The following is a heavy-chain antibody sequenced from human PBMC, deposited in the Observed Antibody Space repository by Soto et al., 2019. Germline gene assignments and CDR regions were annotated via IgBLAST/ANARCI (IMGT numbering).Heavy chain of an antibody. J-gene: IGHJ4*02. CDR2: ISAYNGNT. V-gene: IGHV1-18*01. CDR1: GYTFTSYG. D-gene: IGHD2-15*01. CDR3: ATSNCSGGSCYSYYFDY. Sequence: QVQLVQSGAEVKKPGASVKVSCKTSGYTFTSYGISWVRQAPGQGLEWMGWISAYNGNTNYAQKLQGRVTMTTNTATSTAYMELRSLRSDDTAVYYGATSNCSGGSCYSYYFDYWGQGTLVTVSS.